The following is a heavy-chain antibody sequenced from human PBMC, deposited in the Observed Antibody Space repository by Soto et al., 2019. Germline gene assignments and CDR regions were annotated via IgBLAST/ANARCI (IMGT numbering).Heavy chain of an antibody. CDR3: ARLGNYYQSLDP. J-gene: IGHJ5*02. V-gene: IGHV4-59*08. Sequence: SDPLSLTFTASGSPISSYYWSGIRQPPGKGLEWIGYIYYSGSTNYNPSLKSRVTISLETSKSQFSLRLTSVTAADTAVYYCARLGNYYQSLDPWGPGTLVTVS. D-gene: IGHD4-4*01. CDR2: IYYSGST. CDR1: GSPISSYY.